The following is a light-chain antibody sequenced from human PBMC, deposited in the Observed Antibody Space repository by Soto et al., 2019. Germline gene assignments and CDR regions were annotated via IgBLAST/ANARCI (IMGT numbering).Light chain of an antibody. Sequence: SYELTQPPSVSVAPGKTARITCEGNNIGTKSVHWNQQKPGQAPVLVIYNDSGRPSGVPERFSGSNSGNTATLTISRVAAGDEADYYCQVWDSRSDHRVFGGGTKLTVL. CDR2: NDS. J-gene: IGLJ2*01. CDR1: NIGTKS. V-gene: IGLV3-21*04. CDR3: QVWDSRSDHRV.